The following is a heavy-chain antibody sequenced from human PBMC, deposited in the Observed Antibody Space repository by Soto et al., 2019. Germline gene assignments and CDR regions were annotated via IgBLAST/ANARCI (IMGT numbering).Heavy chain of an antibody. CDR1: GFTFSSYA. CDR2: ISSSGGST. V-gene: IGHV3-23*01. CDR3: AKAVVVVVAATPAYYFDY. Sequence: EVQLLESGGGLVQPGGSLRLSCAASGFTFSSYAMSWVRQAPGKGLEWVSAISSSGGSTYYADSVKGRFTISRDNSKNTLYLQMNSLRAEDTAVYYCAKAVVVVVAATPAYYFDYWGQGTLVTVSS. D-gene: IGHD2-15*01. J-gene: IGHJ4*02.